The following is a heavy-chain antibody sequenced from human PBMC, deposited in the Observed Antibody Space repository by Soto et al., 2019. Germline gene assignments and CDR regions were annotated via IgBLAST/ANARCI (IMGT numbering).Heavy chain of an antibody. D-gene: IGHD2-2*01. J-gene: IGHJ4*02. CDR2: INAGNGNT. CDR3: ARDSLPIEYCSSTSCLSPVNYDY. Sequence: ASVKVSCKASGYTFTSYAMHWVRQAPGQRLEWMGWINAGNGNTKYSQKFQGRVTITRDTSASTAYMELSSLRSEDTAVYYCARDSLPIEYCSSTSCLSPVNYDYWGQGTLVTVSS. CDR1: GYTFTSYA. V-gene: IGHV1-3*01.